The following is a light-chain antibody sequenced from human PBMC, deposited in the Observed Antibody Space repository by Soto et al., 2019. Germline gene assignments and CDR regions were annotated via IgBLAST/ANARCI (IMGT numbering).Light chain of an antibody. J-gene: IGLJ2*01. Sequence: QSALTQFASVSGSPGQSITISCTGTSTDIGGYDYVSWYQVHPGKAPQVLIYDVSNRPSGVSNSFSGSKSGSTASLMISGIQSKDEADYSCSLYTSTYSVIFVGGTKLTVL. CDR3: SLYTSTYSVI. V-gene: IGLV2-14*03. CDR1: STDIGGYDY. CDR2: DVS.